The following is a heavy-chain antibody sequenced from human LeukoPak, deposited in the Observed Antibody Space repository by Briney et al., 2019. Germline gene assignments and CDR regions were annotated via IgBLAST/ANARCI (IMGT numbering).Heavy chain of an antibody. Sequence: GGSPRLSCAASGFTFDDYAMHWVRQAPGKGLEWVSGISGSGGSTYYADSVKGRFTISRDNSKNTLYLQMNSLRAEDTAVYYCAKTGVRGVISAAYYFDYWGQGTLVTVSS. CDR2: ISGSGGST. J-gene: IGHJ4*02. CDR3: AKTGVRGVISAAYYFDY. D-gene: IGHD3-10*01. V-gene: IGHV3-23*01. CDR1: GFTFDDYA.